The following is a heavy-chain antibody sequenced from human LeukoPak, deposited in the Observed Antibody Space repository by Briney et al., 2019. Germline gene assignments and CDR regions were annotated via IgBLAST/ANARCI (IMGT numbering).Heavy chain of an antibody. D-gene: IGHD3-22*01. CDR2: ISYDGSNK. Sequence: GRSLRLSCAASGFTFSSYGMHWVRQAPGKGLEWVAVISYDGSNKYYADSVKGRFTISRDNSKNTLYLQMNILRAEDTAVYYCAKDLRYYDSSGYSDYWGQGTLVTVSS. V-gene: IGHV3-30*18. J-gene: IGHJ4*02. CDR1: GFTFSSYG. CDR3: AKDLRYYDSSGYSDY.